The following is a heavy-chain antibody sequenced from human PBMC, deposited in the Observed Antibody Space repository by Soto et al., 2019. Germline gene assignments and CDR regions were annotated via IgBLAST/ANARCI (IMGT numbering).Heavy chain of an antibody. J-gene: IGHJ3*02. CDR3: AKDRGGEGSSVRAFEI. CDR1: GFTFSSHG. D-gene: IGHD2-15*01. Sequence: PWGSLRLSCSASGFTFSSHGMYWVRQAPGTGLGWVSFISGCASTTFYSDSVMGRFTISRDKSKNTLYLQMNSLRAEDTALYYCAKDRGGEGSSVRAFEIWGQGTMVTVSS. V-gene: IGHV3-23*01. CDR2: ISGCASTT.